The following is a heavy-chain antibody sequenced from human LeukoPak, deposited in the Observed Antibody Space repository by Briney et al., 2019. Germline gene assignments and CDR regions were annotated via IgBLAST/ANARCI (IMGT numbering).Heavy chain of an antibody. V-gene: IGHV4-31*03. CDR3: ARGTGAYDFWSGYSVFVWFDP. CDR1: GGSISSGGYY. J-gene: IGHJ5*02. Sequence: SQTLSLTCTVSGGSISSGGYYWSWIRQHPGKGLEWIGYIYYSGSTYYNPSLKSRVTISVDTSKNQFSLKLSSVTAADTAVYYCARGTGAYDFWSGYSVFVWFDPWGQGTLVTVSS. D-gene: IGHD3-3*01. CDR2: IYYSGST.